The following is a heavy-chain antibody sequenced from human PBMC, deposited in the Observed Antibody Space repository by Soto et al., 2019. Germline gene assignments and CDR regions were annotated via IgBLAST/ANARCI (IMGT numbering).Heavy chain of an antibody. CDR3: ARHPQRITIAEK. CDR1: GGSISSYY. V-gene: IGHV4-34*01. D-gene: IGHD3-3*01. Sequence: SETLSLTCAVYGGSISSYYSSWFRQSPGKGLEWIGEINDSGRTNYNPSLKSRVTISVDTSKNQFSLKLSSVTAADTAVYYCARHPQRITIAEKWAQGTLVTVS. J-gene: IGHJ4*02. CDR2: INDSGRT.